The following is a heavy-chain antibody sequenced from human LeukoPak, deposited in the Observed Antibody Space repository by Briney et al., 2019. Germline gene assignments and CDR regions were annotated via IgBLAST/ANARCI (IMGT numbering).Heavy chain of an antibody. V-gene: IGHV3-73*01. CDR1: GFTFSGSA. Sequence: GGSLRLSCAASGFTFSGSAMHWVRQASGKGLEWVGRIRSKANSYATAYAASVKGRVTISRDDSKNTAYLQMNSLRAEDTAVYYCAKDGSYGPLGAFDIWGQGTMVTVSS. J-gene: IGHJ3*02. CDR3: AKDGSYGPLGAFDI. CDR2: IRSKANSYAT. D-gene: IGHD5-18*01.